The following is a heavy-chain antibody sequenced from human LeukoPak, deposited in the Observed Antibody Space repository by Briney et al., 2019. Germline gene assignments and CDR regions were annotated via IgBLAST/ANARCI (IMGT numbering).Heavy chain of an antibody. J-gene: IGHJ4*02. CDR1: GFTFSSYG. Sequence: PGGSLRLSCAASGFTFSSYGMSWVRQAPGKGLEWVSAISGSGGSTYYADSVKGRFTISRDNSKNTLYLQMNSLRAEDTAVYYCAKSLVRSGSYGADYWGQRTLVTVSS. V-gene: IGHV3-23*01. CDR3: AKSLVRSGSYGADY. D-gene: IGHD6-19*01. CDR2: ISGSGGST.